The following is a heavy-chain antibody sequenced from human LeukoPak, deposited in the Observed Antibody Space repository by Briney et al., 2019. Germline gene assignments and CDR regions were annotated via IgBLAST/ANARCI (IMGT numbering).Heavy chain of an antibody. V-gene: IGHV5-51*01. CDR1: GYSFAIYW. CDR3: ARQDGDGTYYFDN. J-gene: IGHJ4*02. CDR2: IYPRDSDT. Sequence: KNGESLKISCKGSGYSFAIYWIAWVRQMPGKGLEWLGIIYPRDSDTRYSPSFQGQVTISADKSISTAFLQWSSLKASDTAIYYCARQDGDGTYYFDNWGQGTLVTVSS. D-gene: IGHD1-14*01.